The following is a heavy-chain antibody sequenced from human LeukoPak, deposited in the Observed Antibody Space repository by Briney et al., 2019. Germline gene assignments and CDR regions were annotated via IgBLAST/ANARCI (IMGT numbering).Heavy chain of an antibody. CDR1: GFTFSSYA. Sequence: GGSLRLSCAASGFTFSSYAMSWVRQAPGKGLEWVSAISGGGGSTYYADSVKGRFTISRDNSKNTLYLQMNSLRAEDTAVYYCAKGRDGYNYYFDYWGQGTLVTVSS. D-gene: IGHD5-24*01. CDR2: ISGGGGST. V-gene: IGHV3-23*01. J-gene: IGHJ4*02. CDR3: AKGRDGYNYYFDY.